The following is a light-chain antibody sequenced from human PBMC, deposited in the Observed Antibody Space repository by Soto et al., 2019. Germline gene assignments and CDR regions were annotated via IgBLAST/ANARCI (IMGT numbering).Light chain of an antibody. J-gene: IGKJ3*01. Sequence: DIQMTQSPSSLSASVGDRVTITCRASQSIGNHLNWFQQKPGKAPKLLIYAASSLPSGVPSRFSGSGSGTDFTLTISSLQREDFATYYCQQSFSSLGTFGPGTKVDIK. CDR2: AAS. V-gene: IGKV1-39*01. CDR3: QQSFSSLGT. CDR1: QSIGNH.